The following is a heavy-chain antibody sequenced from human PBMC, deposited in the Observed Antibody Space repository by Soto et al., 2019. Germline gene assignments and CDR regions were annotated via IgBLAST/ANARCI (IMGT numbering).Heavy chain of an antibody. CDR1: GFIFNNAW. V-gene: IGHV3-15*01. J-gene: IGHJ4*02. Sequence: EVQLVESGGGLIKPGGSLRLSCAASGFIFNNAWMTWVRQAPGKRLEWVGLIKSKANGGTAEYAAPVKDRFTISRDDSKNTLYLQMNSLKIEDTAGYYCTPGGGTYCSGSSCDNWGQGTLVTVSS. CDR3: TPGGGTYCSGSSCDN. CDR2: IKSKANGGTA. D-gene: IGHD2-2*01.